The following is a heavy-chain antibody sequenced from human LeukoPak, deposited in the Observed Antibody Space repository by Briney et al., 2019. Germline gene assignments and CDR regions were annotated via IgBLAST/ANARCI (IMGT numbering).Heavy chain of an antibody. J-gene: IGHJ4*02. CDR2: INPNSGGT. CDR3: ARVFDY. V-gene: IGHV1-2*02. Sequence: ASVKVSCKASGYTFTDYYMHWVRQAPGPGLGWMGWINPNSGGTDYAQKFQGRVTMIRDTSISTAYMELSRLTSDDTAVYYCARVFDYWGQGTLVTVSS. CDR1: GYTFTDYY.